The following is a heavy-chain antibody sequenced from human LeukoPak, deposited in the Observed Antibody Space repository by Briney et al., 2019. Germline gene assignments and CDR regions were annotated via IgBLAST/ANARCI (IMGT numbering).Heavy chain of an antibody. J-gene: IGHJ6*03. D-gene: IGHD1-26*01. Sequence: TGGSLRLSCAASGFTFSSYSMNWVRQAPGKGLEWVSSISSSSSYIYYADSVKGRFTISRDNAKNSLYLQMNSLRAEDTAVYYCARWTVGAPFDGTYYYYYYMDVWGKGTTVTVSS. CDR3: ARWTVGAPFDGTYYYYYYMDV. CDR2: ISSSSSYI. CDR1: GFTFSSYS. V-gene: IGHV3-21*01.